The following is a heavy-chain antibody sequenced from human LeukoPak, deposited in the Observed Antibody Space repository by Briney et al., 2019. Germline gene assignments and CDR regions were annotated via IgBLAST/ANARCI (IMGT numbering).Heavy chain of an antibody. Sequence: SETLSLTCAVYGGSFSGYYWSWIRQPPGKGLEWIGEINHSGSTNYNPSLKSRVTISVDTSKNQFSLKLSSVTAADTAVYYCARAAGGSGGSCYFDYWGQGTLVTVSS. D-gene: IGHD2-15*01. V-gene: IGHV4-34*01. CDR3: ARAAGGSGGSCYFDY. CDR1: GGSFSGYY. J-gene: IGHJ4*02. CDR2: INHSGST.